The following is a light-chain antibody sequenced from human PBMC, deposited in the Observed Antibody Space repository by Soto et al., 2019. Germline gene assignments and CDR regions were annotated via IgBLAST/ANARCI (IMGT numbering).Light chain of an antibody. CDR1: QSVRSN. J-gene: IGKJ5*01. Sequence: EIVMTQFPATLSVSPGERATLSCRASQSVRSNLAWYQHKPGQAPRLLIYDASTRATGIPARFGGSGSGTEFTLTISSLQSEDFAVYYCQQYNNWPPLTFGQGTRLEIK. CDR3: QQYNNWPPLT. V-gene: IGKV3-15*01. CDR2: DAS.